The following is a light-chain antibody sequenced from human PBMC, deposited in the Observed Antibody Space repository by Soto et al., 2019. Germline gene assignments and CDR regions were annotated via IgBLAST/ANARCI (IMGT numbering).Light chain of an antibody. CDR2: SAS. CDR3: QHYYKWPPT. CDR1: QTVSNN. Sequence: DIVMTQSPATLSVSPGDRVTLSCRGSQTVSNNLAWYQQKPGQAPRLLISSASTRATGVPGRFTGSGSGTDFTLTISSLQSEDFAAYYCQHYYKWPPTFGQGTKVEI. V-gene: IGKV3-15*01. J-gene: IGKJ1*01.